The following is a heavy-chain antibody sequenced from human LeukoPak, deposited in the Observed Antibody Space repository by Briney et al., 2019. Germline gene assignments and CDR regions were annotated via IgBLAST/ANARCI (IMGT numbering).Heavy chain of an antibody. J-gene: IGHJ4*02. Sequence: GGSLRLSCAASGFTFSDYFMSWIRQAPGKGLEGVSYSSSSGSTINYADSVKGRFTISSDNAKNSLYLQMNSLRAEDTAVYYCARDTGVGYFDYWGQGTLVTVSS. CDR2: SSSSGSTI. V-gene: IGHV3-11*04. CDR1: GFTFSDYF. D-gene: IGHD4-23*01. CDR3: ARDTGVGYFDY.